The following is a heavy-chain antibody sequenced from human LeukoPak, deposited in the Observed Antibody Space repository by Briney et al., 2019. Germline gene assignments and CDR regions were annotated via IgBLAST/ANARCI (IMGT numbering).Heavy chain of an antibody. CDR2: ISPSSSYI. J-gene: IGHJ3*02. Sequence: PGGSLRHSCAVSGFTFSNYSMNWVRQAPGKGLEWVSSISPSSSYIYYADSVKGRFTISRDNAKNSLYLQMNSLRAEDTAVYYCARQGGVAVSDAFDIWGQGTMVTVSS. V-gene: IGHV3-21*01. D-gene: IGHD6-19*01. CDR1: GFTFSNYS. CDR3: ARQGGVAVSDAFDI.